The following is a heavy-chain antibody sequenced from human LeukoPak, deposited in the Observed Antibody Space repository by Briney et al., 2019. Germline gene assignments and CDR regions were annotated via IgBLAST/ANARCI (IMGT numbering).Heavy chain of an antibody. CDR1: GYSISSGYY. J-gene: IGHJ4*02. D-gene: IGHD2-2*01. Sequence: PSETLSLTCAVSGYSISSGYYWGWIRQPPGKGLEWIGSIYHSGSTYYNPSLKSRVTISVDTSKNQFSLKLSSVTAADTAVYYCARLRDEYQLLLLESYYFDYWGQGTLVTVSS. CDR2: IYHSGST. CDR3: ARLRDEYQLLLLESYYFDY. V-gene: IGHV4-38-2*01.